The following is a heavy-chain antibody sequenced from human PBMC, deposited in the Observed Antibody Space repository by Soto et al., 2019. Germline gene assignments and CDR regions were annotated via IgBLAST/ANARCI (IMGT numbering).Heavy chain of an antibody. CDR2: ISTNNGDT. V-gene: IGHV1-2*02. D-gene: IGHD3-3*01. J-gene: IGHJ5*02. CDR3: ARGALRVATSFAH. Sequence: QVQLVQSGAEVKKPGASVKVSCKASGYTFTAYYISWVRQAPGQGLEWMGWISTNNGDTSYAQKFQGRFTMTRDTSISTAYMDLSRLRSDDTALYYCARGALRVATSFAHWGQGSQVTVSS. CDR1: GYTFTAYY.